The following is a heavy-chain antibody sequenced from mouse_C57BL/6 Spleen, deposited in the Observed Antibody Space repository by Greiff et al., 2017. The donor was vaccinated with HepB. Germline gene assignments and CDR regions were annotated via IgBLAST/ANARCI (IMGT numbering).Heavy chain of an antibody. V-gene: IGHV1-64*01. CDR3: ARDSHVPYFDY. Sequence: QVQLQQPGAELVKPGASVKLSCKASGYTFTSYWMHWVKQRPGQGLEWIGMIHPNSGSTNYNEKFKSKATLTVDKSSSTAYMQLSSLTSEDSAVYYCARDSHVPYFDYWGQGTTLTVSS. D-gene: IGHD2-12*01. J-gene: IGHJ2*01. CDR1: GYTFTSYW. CDR2: IHPNSGST.